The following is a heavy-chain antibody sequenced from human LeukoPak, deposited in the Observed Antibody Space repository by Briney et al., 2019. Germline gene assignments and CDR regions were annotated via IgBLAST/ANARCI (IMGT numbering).Heavy chain of an antibody. V-gene: IGHV4-31*03. J-gene: IGHJ4*02. D-gene: IGHD4-11*01. CDR3: ARLRLQYIFDY. Sequence: SGTLSLTCNVSGASISSGGYYWSWSRQHPGKGLEWIGYIYYSGSTYYNPSLKSRVTISVDISKNQFSLRLSSVSAADTAVYYCARLRLQYIFDYWGQGALVTVSS. CDR1: GASISSGGYY. CDR2: IYYSGST.